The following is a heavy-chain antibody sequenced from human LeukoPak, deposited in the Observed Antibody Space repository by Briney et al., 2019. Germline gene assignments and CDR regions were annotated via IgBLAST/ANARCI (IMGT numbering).Heavy chain of an antibody. Sequence: PSETLSLTCTVSGGSISSYYWGWIRQPPRKGLEWIGNIYNSGTTYYNPSLKSRVTISVHTSKSQFSLNLMSVTAADTAVYYCTRDTGTTGEVKLDPWGQGTLVTVSS. CDR2: IYNSGTT. V-gene: IGHV4-39*07. CDR3: TRDTGTTGEVKLDP. CDR1: GGSISSYY. J-gene: IGHJ5*02. D-gene: IGHD4-17*01.